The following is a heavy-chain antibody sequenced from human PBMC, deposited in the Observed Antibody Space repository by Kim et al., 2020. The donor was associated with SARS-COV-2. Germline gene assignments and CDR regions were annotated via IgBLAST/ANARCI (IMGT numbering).Heavy chain of an antibody. CDR1: GFTFSSYE. J-gene: IGHJ3*02. CDR3: ARVEYYGSGIGDAFDI. CDR2: ISSSGSTI. Sequence: GGSLRLSCAASGFTFSSYEMNWVRQAPGKGLEWVSYISSSGSTIYYADSVKGRFTISRDNAKNSLYLQMNSLRAEDTAVYYCARVEYYGSGIGDAFDIWGQGTMVTVSS. D-gene: IGHD3-10*01. V-gene: IGHV3-48*03.